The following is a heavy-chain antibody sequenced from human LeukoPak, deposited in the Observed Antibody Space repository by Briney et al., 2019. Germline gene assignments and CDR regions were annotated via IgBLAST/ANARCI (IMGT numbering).Heavy chain of an antibody. CDR1: GCRFSDYY. CDR2: ISSPGTTL. V-gene: IGHV3-11*01. J-gene: IGHJ2*01. CDR3: ASGIQPRLSWFFDL. D-gene: IGHD5-18*01. Sequence: GGSLRLSCAASGCRFSDYYMTWIRQAPGKGPEWVAYISSPGTTLYYVDSVKGRFTISSDNAKNSMYLQINSLRAEDTAVYYCASGIQPRLSWFFDLWGRGTQVIVSS.